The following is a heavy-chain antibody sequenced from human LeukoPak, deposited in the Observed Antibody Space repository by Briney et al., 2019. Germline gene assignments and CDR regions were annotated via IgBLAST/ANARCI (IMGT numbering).Heavy chain of an antibody. CDR2: IYYSGST. J-gene: IGHJ4*02. CDR3: ARRGRHYDFWSGYYKRKGYFDY. CDR1: GGSISKSSYY. V-gene: IGHV4-39*01. Sequence: SETLSLTCTVSGGSISKSSYYWGWIRQPPGKGLEWIGSIYYSGSTYYNPSLKSRVTISVDTSKNQFSLKLSSVTAADTAVYYCARRGRHYDFWSGYYKRKGYFDYWGQGTLVTVSS. D-gene: IGHD3-3*01.